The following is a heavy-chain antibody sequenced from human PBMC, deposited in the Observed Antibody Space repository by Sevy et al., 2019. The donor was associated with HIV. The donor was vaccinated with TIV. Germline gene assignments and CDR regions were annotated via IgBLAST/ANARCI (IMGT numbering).Heavy chain of an antibody. Sequence: GGSLRLSCAASGFTFSSHGMHWVRRAPGKGLEWVGLISFDGNKRYYPDSVKARFTISRDNSKNTLYLQMNGLRAEDTAVSYCAKGEGYCSGGSCNPGVSWGQRTLVTVSS. V-gene: IGHV3-30*18. D-gene: IGHD2-15*01. CDR2: ISFDGNKR. CDR1: GFTFSSHG. J-gene: IGHJ5*02. CDR3: AKGEGYCSGGSCNPGVS.